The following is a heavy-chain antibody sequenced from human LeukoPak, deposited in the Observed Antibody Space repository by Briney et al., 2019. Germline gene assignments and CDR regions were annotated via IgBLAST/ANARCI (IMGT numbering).Heavy chain of an antibody. J-gene: IGHJ5*02. V-gene: IGHV4-59*08. CDR3: ARRYSGSYYNRFDP. CDR2: IYYSGST. D-gene: IGHD1-26*01. CDR1: GGPISSYY. Sequence: KTSETLSLTCTVSGGPISSYYWSWIRQPPGKALEWIGNIYYSGSTKYNPSLKSRVTISLDPSKNQFSLKLSFVTAADTAVYYCARRYSGSYYNRFDPWGQGTLVTVSS.